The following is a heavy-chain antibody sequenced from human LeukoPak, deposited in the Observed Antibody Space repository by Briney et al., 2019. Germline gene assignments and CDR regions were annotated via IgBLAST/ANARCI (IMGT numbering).Heavy chain of an antibody. J-gene: IGHJ4*02. Sequence: GGSLRLSCSASGFTFSTYVMHWVRQAPGQGLEYVSAISSNGDNTYYADSVKGRFTTSRDNSKNTLYLQMSSLRADDTAVYYCVRGTGYWGQGTLVTVSS. CDR3: VRGTGY. CDR2: ISSNGDNT. V-gene: IGHV3-64D*06. CDR1: GFTFSTYV.